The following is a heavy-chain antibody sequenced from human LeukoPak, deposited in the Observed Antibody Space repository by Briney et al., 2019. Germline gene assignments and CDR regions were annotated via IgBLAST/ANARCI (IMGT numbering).Heavy chain of an antibody. J-gene: IGHJ3*02. D-gene: IGHD5-24*01. CDR1: GYTFTKSY. CDR2: INPGGDNT. Sequence: ASVKVSCKASGYTFTKSYIRWVRQAPGQRLEWMGLINPGGDNTKYAQNFQGRVTMTSDTSARTVYMELSSLRSEDTAIYYCARIRDGYNDAYDIWGQGTVVTVSS. V-gene: IGHV1-46*01. CDR3: ARIRDGYNDAYDI.